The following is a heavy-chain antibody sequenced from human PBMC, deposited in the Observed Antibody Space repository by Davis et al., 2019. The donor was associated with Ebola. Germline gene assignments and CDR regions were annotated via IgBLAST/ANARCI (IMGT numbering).Heavy chain of an antibody. CDR1: GGSISSGGYS. CDR3: ARGYDFWSGEYYYYYYGMDV. V-gene: IGHV4-30-2*01. J-gene: IGHJ6*02. D-gene: IGHD3-3*01. CDR2: IYHSGST. Sequence: SETLSLTCAVSGGSISSGGYSWSWIRQPPGKGLEWIGYIYHSGSTYYNPSLKSRVTISVDKSKNQFSLKLSSVTAADTAVYYCARGYDFWSGEYYYYYYGMDVWGQGTTVTVSS.